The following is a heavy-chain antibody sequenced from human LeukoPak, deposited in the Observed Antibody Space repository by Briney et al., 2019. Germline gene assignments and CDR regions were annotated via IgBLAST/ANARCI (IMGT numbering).Heavy chain of an antibody. CDR2: ISSSGSTI. CDR3: ARDLAPLSTVTSTFDY. CDR1: GFTFSSYE. Sequence: GGSLRLSCAASGFTFSSYEMNWVRQAPGKGLEWVSYISSSGSTIYYADSVKGRFTISRDNAKNSLYLQMNSLRAEDTAVYYCARDLAPLSTVTSTFDYWGQGTLVTVSS. D-gene: IGHD4-17*01. J-gene: IGHJ4*02. V-gene: IGHV3-48*03.